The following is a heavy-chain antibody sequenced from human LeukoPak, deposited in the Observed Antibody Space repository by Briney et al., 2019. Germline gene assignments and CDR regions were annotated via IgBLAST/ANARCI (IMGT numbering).Heavy chain of an antibody. Sequence: GGSLRLSCAASGFNFSSFHMNWVRQVPGKGLEWVSSIRGGSSYIYYADSVKGRFTISRDNAKNSLYLQMNSLRAEDTAVYYCARAVTVTKRSYFFYMAVWGKGTTVTVSS. D-gene: IGHD4-17*01. CDR1: GFNFSSFH. V-gene: IGHV3-21*01. J-gene: IGHJ6*03. CDR2: IRGGSSYI. CDR3: ARAVTVTKRSYFFYMAV.